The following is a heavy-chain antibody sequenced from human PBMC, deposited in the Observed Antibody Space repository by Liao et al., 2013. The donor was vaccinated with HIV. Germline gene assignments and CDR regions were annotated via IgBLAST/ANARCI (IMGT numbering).Heavy chain of an antibody. CDR1: GGSISSGDYY. CDR2: IYYSGST. V-gene: IGHV4-30-4*08. J-gene: IGHJ4*02. D-gene: IGHD3-10*01. CDR3: AREEGYYYGSGTYYFFDY. Sequence: QVQLQESGPGLVKPSQTLSLTCTVSGGSISSGDYYWSWIRQPPGKGLEWIGYIYYSGSTYYNPSLRSRVTMSVDPTKNQFSLKLSSVTAADTAVYFCAREEGYYYGSGTYYFFDYWGQGTLVTASS.